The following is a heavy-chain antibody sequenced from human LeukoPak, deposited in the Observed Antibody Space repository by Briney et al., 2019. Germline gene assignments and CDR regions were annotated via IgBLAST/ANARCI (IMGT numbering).Heavy chain of an antibody. CDR2: IYSGGST. J-gene: IGHJ4*02. Sequence: GGSLRLSCAASGFTVSSNYMSWVRQAPGKGLERVSVIYSGGSTYYADSVKGRFTISRDNSKNTLYLQMNSLRAEDTALYYCAKASDSSWPYYFDYWGQGTLVTVSS. CDR1: GFTVSSNY. D-gene: IGHD6-13*01. CDR3: AKASDSSWPYYFDY. V-gene: IGHV3-53*05.